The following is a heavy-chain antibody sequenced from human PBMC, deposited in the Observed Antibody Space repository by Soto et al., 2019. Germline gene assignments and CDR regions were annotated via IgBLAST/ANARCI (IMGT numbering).Heavy chain of an antibody. CDR1: GDSVSSNSAA. CDR3: ARDYGDYAILGYSYYGMDV. J-gene: IGHJ6*02. V-gene: IGHV6-1*01. CDR2: TYYRSKWYN. D-gene: IGHD4-17*01. Sequence: PSQTLSLTCVISGDSVSSNSAAWNWIRQSPSRGLEWLGRTYYRSKWYNDYAVSVKSRITINPDTSKNQFSLQLNSVTPEDTAVYYCARDYGDYAILGYSYYGMDVWGQGTTGTGSS.